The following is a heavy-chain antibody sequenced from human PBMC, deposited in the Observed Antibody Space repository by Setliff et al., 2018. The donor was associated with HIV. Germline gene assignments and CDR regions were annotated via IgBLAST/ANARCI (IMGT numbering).Heavy chain of an antibody. CDR3: SRGRGWLQGFEL. D-gene: IGHD5-12*01. J-gene: IGHJ4*02. CDR1: GYSFTRYD. V-gene: IGHV1-8*01. Sequence: ASVKVSCKPSGYSFTRYDINWVRQATGQGLEWMAWMNPNSGNKGYAQRFQGRVTMTRNTSISTAYMELSSLRSEDTAVYYCSRGRGWLQGFELWGQGTLVTVSS. CDR2: MNPNSGNK.